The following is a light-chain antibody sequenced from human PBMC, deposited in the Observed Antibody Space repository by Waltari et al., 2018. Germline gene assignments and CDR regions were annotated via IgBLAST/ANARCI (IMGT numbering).Light chain of an antibody. CDR2: DAS. V-gene: IGKV3-11*01. CDR3: QQRSTWPPYT. Sequence: EIVLTQSPATLSLSPGDGATLSCRASQSISSYLAWYQQKRGQAPRLRISDASNEATGIPARFTGGGSGTAFTLTISNVEPEEFAVYGCQQRSTWPPYTFGQGTKLEIK. J-gene: IGKJ2*01. CDR1: QSISSY.